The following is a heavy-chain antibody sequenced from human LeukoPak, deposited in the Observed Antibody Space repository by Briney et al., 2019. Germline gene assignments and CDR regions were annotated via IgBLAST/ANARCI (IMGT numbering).Heavy chain of an antibody. V-gene: IGHV3-48*03. CDR3: ARGPRDPTEFCSGGRCAPTYEF. CDR1: GFTFNIYE. CDR2: ISSSGRTT. D-gene: IGHD2-15*01. J-gene: IGHJ4*02. Sequence: PGGSLRLSCVVSGFTFNIYEMNWVRQAPGKGLEWVSYISSSGRTTYYADSVKGRFTISRDNAKNSLYLQMNSLRVDDTAVYYCARGPRDPTEFCSGGRCAPTYEFWGQGTLVTVFS.